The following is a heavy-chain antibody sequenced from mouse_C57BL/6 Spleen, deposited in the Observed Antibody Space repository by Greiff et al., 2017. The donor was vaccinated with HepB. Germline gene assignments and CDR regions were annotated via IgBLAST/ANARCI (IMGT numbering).Heavy chain of an antibody. CDR3: AREGALLRSTLYYFDY. Sequence: EVKLMESGGDLVKPGGSLKLSCAASGFTFSSYGMSWVRQTPDKRLEWVATISSGGSYTYYPDSVKGRFTISRDNAKNTLYLQMSSLKSEDTAMYYCAREGALLRSTLYYFDYWGQGTTLTVSS. CDR1: GFTFSSYG. D-gene: IGHD1-1*01. CDR2: ISSGGSYT. J-gene: IGHJ2*01. V-gene: IGHV5-6*01.